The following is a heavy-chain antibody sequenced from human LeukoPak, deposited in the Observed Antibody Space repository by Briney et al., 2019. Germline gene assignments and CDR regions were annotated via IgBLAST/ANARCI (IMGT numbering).Heavy chain of an antibody. D-gene: IGHD3-10*01. CDR2: IPYDGSNK. V-gene: IGHV3-30*02. CDR1: GFAFSRHG. CDR3: AKGVGGSANYYYMDV. Sequence: GGSLRLSCAASGFAFSRHGIHWVRQAPVEGLEWVAFIPYDGSNKFYADSVKVRFTISRDNSKNTLYLQMNSLRAEDTAVYYCAKGVGGSANYYYMDVWGKGTTVTVSS. J-gene: IGHJ6*03.